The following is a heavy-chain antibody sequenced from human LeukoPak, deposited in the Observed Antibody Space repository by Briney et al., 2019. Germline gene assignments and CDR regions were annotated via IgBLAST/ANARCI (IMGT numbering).Heavy chain of an antibody. CDR3: ARGRLQDYYYYYGMDV. V-gene: IGHV1-8*02. D-gene: IGHD4-11*01. J-gene: IGHJ6*02. CDR2: MNPNSGNT. Sequence: ASVKVSCKASGNAFTTYAINWVRQATGQGLEWMGWMNPNSGNTGYAQKFQGRVTMTRNTSISTAYMELSSLRSEDTAVYYCARGRLQDYYYYYGMDVWGQGTTVTVSS. CDR1: GNAFTTYA.